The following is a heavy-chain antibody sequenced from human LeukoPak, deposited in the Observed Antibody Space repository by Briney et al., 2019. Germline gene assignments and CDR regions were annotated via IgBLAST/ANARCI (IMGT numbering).Heavy chain of an antibody. D-gene: IGHD2-21*01. CDR2: IFHSGKT. CDR3: ARGDIPDF. J-gene: IGHJ4*02. Sequence: PSETLSLTCGVSGYSISSGYYWGWIRQSPGKGLEWIGSIFHSGKTYYNSSLKSRVTISVDTSKNQFSLRLSSVTAADTAVYYCARGDIPDFWGQGTLVTVSS. V-gene: IGHV4-38-2*01. CDR1: GYSISSGYY.